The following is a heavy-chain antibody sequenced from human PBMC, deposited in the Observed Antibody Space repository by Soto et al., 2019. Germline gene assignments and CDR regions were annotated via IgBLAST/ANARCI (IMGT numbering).Heavy chain of an antibody. CDR1: GFTFYTHA. V-gene: IGHV3-23*01. CDR2: IGRVDT. D-gene: IGHD1-26*01. J-gene: IGHJ6*01. CDR3: AKDRFPANGIYDAFGS. Sequence: PGGSLRLSCSGSGFTFYTHAMNWVRQAPGKGLEWVSTIGRVDTHYTDSVKGRFTISRDDSKATVDLQMNNLRVEDTAVYYCAKDRFPANGIYDAFGSWGQGARGSASS.